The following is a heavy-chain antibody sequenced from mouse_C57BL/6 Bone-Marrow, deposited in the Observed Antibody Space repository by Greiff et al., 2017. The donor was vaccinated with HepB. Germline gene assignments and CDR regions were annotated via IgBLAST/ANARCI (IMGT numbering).Heavy chain of an antibody. D-gene: IGHD2-3*01. CDR1: GYTFTSYW. CDR3: ARLGLLRGY. V-gene: IGHV1-50*01. Sequence: QVQLQQSGAELVKPGASVKLSCKASGYTFTSYWMQWVKQRPGQGLEWIGEIDPSDSYTNYNQKFKGKATLTVDTSSSTAYMQLSSLTSEDSAVYYCARLGLLRGYWGQGTTLTVSS. CDR2: IDPSDSYT. J-gene: IGHJ2*01.